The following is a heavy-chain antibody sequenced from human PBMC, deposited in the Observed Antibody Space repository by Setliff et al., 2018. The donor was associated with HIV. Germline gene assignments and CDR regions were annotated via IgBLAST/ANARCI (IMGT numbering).Heavy chain of an antibody. Sequence: KTSETLSLTCAVSSRSFSAFYWGWIRQPPGKGLEWIGEINYSGSTNYNPSLKSRVTISVDTSKNQFSLRLNSVTAADTAVYYCASDISPDDGYNRLHYFDYWGQGTLVTAPQ. CDR1: SRSFSAFY. D-gene: IGHD5-12*01. CDR3: ASDISPDDGYNRLHYFDY. CDR2: INYSGST. V-gene: IGHV4-34*01. J-gene: IGHJ4*02.